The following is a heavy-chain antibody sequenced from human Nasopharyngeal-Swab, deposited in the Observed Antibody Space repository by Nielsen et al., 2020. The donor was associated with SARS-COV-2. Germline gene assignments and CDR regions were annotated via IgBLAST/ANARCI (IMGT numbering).Heavy chain of an antibody. CDR2: INPSGGST. Sequence: WVRQAPGQGLEWMGIINPSGGSTSYAQKFQGRVTMTRDTSTSTVYMELSSLRSEDTAVYYCARGAYYGSGSYFHYYYGMDVGGQGTTVPSP. V-gene: IGHV1-46*01. D-gene: IGHD3-10*01. J-gene: IGHJ6*02. CDR3: ARGAYYGSGSYFHYYYGMDV.